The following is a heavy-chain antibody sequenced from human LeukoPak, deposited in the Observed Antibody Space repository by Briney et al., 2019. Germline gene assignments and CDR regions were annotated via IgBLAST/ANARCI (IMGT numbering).Heavy chain of an antibody. V-gene: IGHV1-18*01. Sequence: ASVKVSCKASGYTFTNYGTSWVRQAPGQGLEWMGWISAYNGNTNYAQKLQGRVTMTTDTSTSTAYMELRSLRSDDTAVYYCARVGGYDFWSGSMEGSFDYWGQGTLVTVSS. CDR2: ISAYNGNT. J-gene: IGHJ4*02. CDR3: ARVGGYDFWSGSMEGSFDY. CDR1: GYTFTNYG. D-gene: IGHD3-3*01.